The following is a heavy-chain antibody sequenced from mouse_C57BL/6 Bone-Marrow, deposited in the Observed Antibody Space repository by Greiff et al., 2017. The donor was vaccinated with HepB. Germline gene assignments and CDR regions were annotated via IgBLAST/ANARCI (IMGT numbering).Heavy chain of an antibody. D-gene: IGHD1-1*01. V-gene: IGHV3-5*01. Sequence: EVHLVESGPGLVKPSQTVFLTCTVTGISITTGNYRWSWIRQFPGNKLEWIGYIYYSGTITYNPSLTSRTTITRDTPKNQFFLEMNSLTAEDTATYYCARESLYYYGSSYQYFDVWGTGTTVTVSS. CDR1: GISITTGNYR. CDR2: IYYSGTI. CDR3: ARESLYYYGSSYQYFDV. J-gene: IGHJ1*03.